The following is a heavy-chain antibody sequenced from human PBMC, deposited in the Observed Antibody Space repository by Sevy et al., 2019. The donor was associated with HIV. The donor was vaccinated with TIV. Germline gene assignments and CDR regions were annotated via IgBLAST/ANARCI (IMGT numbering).Heavy chain of an antibody. CDR2: ISVGLRT. CDR1: GFTVSSNS. CDR3: TRYQWDHGSGSFYLAS. D-gene: IGHD3-10*01. V-gene: IGHV3-53*01. J-gene: IGHJ4*02. Sequence: GGSLRLSCATSGFTVSSNSMSWVRQAPGKGLEWVSVISVGLRTYYADSVKGRFTISRDNSANTLYLQMSSLKAEDTAVYYCTRYQWDHGSGSFYLASWGQGTLVTVSS.